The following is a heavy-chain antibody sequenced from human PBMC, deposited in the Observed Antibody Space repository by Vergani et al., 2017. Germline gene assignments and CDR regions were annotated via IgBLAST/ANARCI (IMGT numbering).Heavy chain of an antibody. J-gene: IGHJ4*02. V-gene: IGHV3-23*01. Sequence: EVQLLESGGGLVQPGGSLRLSCAASGFTFSSYAMSWVRQAPGKGLEWVSAISGSGGSTYYADSVKGRFTISRDNSKNTLYLQMNSLRAEDTAVYYCARSIAAAGSFDYWGQGTLVTVSS. CDR3: ARSIAAAGSFDY. D-gene: IGHD6-13*01. CDR2: ISGSGGST. CDR1: GFTFSSYA.